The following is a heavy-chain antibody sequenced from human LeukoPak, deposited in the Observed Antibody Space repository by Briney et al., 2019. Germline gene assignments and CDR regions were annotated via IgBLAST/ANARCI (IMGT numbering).Heavy chain of an antibody. J-gene: IGHJ4*02. D-gene: IGHD3-10*01. V-gene: IGHV3-23*01. CDR3: AKAGHYYASGVYFFDY. CDR1: GFTFSSYA. Sequence: GGSLRLSCAASGFTFSSYAMSWFRQAPGKGLEWVSAISGSGGSTYYADSVKGRFSISRDNSKNTLSLQMNSLRAEDTAVYYCAKAGHYYASGVYFFDYWGQGSLVTVSS. CDR2: ISGSGGST.